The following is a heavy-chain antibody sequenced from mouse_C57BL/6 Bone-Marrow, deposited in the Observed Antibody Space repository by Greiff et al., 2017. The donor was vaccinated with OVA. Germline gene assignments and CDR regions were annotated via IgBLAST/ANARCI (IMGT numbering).Heavy chain of an antibody. D-gene: IGHD2-3*01. CDR2: ISSGGDYI. J-gene: IGHJ2*01. CDR1: GFTFSSYA. V-gene: IGHV5-9-1*02. CDR3: TRDGWLLPFDY. Sequence: EVKLVESGEGLVKPGGSLKLSCAASGFTFSSYAMSWVRQTPEKRLEWVAYISSGGDYIYYADTVKGRFTISRDNATNTLYLQMSSLKSEDTAMYYCTRDGWLLPFDYWGQGTTLTVSS.